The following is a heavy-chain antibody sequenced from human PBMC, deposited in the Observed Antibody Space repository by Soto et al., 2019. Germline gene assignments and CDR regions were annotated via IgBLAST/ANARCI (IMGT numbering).Heavy chain of an antibody. J-gene: IGHJ4*02. D-gene: IGHD1-1*01. Sequence: ASVKVSCKASGYSFTDFYIHWVRQAPGQGLGWMGWINPSSGGTNYAQQFQGRVTLTRDTSISTAYMELSSLTSDDTAVYHCARKGNAYDYWGQGTLVTVS. CDR3: ARKGNAYDY. V-gene: IGHV1-2*02. CDR2: INPSSGGT. CDR1: GYSFTDFY.